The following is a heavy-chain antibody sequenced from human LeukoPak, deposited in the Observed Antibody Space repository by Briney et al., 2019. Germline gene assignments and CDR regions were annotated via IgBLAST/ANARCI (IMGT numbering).Heavy chain of an antibody. CDR2: INSDGSST. CDR1: GFTFSSYW. J-gene: IGHJ4*02. V-gene: IGHV3-74*01. Sequence: GGSLRLSCAASGFTFSSYWMHWVRQAPGKGLVWVSRINSDGSSTSYADSVKGRFTISRDNSKSTLSLQMNSLRAEDTAIYYCATYRQVLLPFESWGQGTLVTVSS. D-gene: IGHD2-8*02. CDR3: ATYRQVLLPFES.